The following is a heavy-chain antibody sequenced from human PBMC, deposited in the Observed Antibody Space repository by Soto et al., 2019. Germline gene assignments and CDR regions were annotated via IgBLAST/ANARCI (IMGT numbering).Heavy chain of an antibody. CDR2: IYYSGST. CDR3: ARPNPNSNSYLWDY. J-gene: IGHJ4*02. D-gene: IGHD5-18*01. V-gene: IGHV4-39*01. CDR1: GGSFSGSTYY. Sequence: SESMSLTCTVSGGSFSGSTYYWGWIRQPPGKGLEWIGTIYYSGSTYYNPSLNSRVSIFVDTSRNQFSLKLTSVTAADTAVYYCARPNPNSNSYLWDYWGRGTLVTVSS.